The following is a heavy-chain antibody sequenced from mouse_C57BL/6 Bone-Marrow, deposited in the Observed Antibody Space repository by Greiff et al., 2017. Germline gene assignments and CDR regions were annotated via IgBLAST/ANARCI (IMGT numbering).Heavy chain of an antibody. Sequence: EVKLVESGGDLVKPGGSLKLSCAASGFTFSSYGMSWVRPTPDTRLEWVATISSGGSYSYYPDSVKGRFTIYSDNAQNTLYLEKSSLKYGDTAMYYCEKRSSYYYGVYYYAMDYWGQGTSVTVSS. CDR3: EKRSSYYYGVYYYAMDY. D-gene: IGHD1-1*01. CDR2: ISSGGSYS. CDR1: GFTFSSYG. V-gene: IGHV5-6*02. J-gene: IGHJ4*01.